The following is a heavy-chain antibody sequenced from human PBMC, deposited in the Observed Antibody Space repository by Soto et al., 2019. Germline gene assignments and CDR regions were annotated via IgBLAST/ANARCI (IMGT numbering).Heavy chain of an antibody. V-gene: IGHV1-2*02. Sequence: ASVKVSCKASGYTFTGYYMHWVRQAPGQGLEWMGWINPNSGGTNYAQKFQGRVTMTRDTSISTAYMELSRLRSDDTAVYYCARAEDDYGAFDIWGQGTMVTVSS. J-gene: IGHJ3*02. CDR1: GYTFTGYY. CDR2: INPNSGGT. CDR3: ARAEDDYGAFDI. D-gene: IGHD4-17*01.